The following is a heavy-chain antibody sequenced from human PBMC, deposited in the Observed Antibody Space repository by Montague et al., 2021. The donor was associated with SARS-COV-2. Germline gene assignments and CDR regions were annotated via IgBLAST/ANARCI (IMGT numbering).Heavy chain of an antibody. Sequence: PALVTPTQTLTLICTFSGFSLSTSGSCVSWIRQPPGKAREWLALXGWXSYKYYSTSLKTRLTIAKDNSKNQVVLTMTNMDPVDTATYYCARIWGATRGDAFDIWGQGTMVTVSS. CDR2: XGWXSYK. CDR1: GFSLSTSGSC. V-gene: IGHV2-70*01. D-gene: IGHD1-26*01. CDR3: ARIWGATRGDAFDI. J-gene: IGHJ3*02.